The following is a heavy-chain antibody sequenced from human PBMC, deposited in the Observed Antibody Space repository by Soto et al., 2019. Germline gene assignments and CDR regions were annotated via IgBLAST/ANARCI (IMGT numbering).Heavy chain of an antibody. D-gene: IGHD3-10*01. Sequence: QVQLVQSGAEVKKPGASVKVSCKASGYTFTSYAMHWVRQAPGQRLEWMGWINAGNGNTKYSQKFQGRVTMTRDTSASTAYMELSSLRSEDTVVYYCAREQHGITMFRGVIRYFDYWGQGTLVTVSS. CDR2: INAGNGNT. V-gene: IGHV1-3*01. J-gene: IGHJ4*02. CDR1: GYTFTSYA. CDR3: AREQHGITMFRGVIRYFDY.